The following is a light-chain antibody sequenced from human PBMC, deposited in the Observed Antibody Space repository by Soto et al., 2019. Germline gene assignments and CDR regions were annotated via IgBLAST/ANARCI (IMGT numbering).Light chain of an antibody. J-gene: IGKJ3*01. CDR2: DAS. V-gene: IGKV3-11*01. CDR3: QQRSTWPPS. Sequence: IVLTQYPVTLSLSPGESGTISCRASQNIGTYVAWYQQRRGQAPRLLIYDASDRAAGIPVRFSGSGSGTDFTLTISSPEPEDFADYYCQQRSTWPPSFGPGTKVDVK. CDR1: QNIGTY.